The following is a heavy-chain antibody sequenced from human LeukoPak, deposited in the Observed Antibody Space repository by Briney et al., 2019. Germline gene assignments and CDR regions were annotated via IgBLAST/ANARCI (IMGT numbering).Heavy chain of an antibody. D-gene: IGHD3-3*01. CDR2: IHYDGNT. J-gene: IGHJ4*02. V-gene: IGHV4-39*01. CDR3: ARHSPDFWSGYYQAFDY. Sequence: SETLSLTCTVSGGSISSSSYSWTWIRQPPGKGLEWIGSIHYDGNTYYKPSLRSRVTISVDTSKNQFSLKLSSVTAADTAVYYCARHSPDFWSGYYQAFDYWGQGTLVTVSS. CDR1: GGSISSSSYS.